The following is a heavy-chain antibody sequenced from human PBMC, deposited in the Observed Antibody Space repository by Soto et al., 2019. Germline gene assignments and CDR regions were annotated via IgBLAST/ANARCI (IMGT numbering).Heavy chain of an antibody. Sequence: EVQLVESRGGLVQPGGSLRLSCAASGFTFSDHFMEWVRQAPGKGLEWVGRARHKIGHHMTEYAASVKGRFIISRDESKNSLFLQMNSLETEDTAVYYCTSPQRSSYDWKYYWGQGTLVTVSS. CDR3: TSPQRSSYDWKYY. D-gene: IGHD6-13*01. J-gene: IGHJ4*02. V-gene: IGHV3-72*01. CDR1: GFTFSDHF. CDR2: ARHKIGHHMT.